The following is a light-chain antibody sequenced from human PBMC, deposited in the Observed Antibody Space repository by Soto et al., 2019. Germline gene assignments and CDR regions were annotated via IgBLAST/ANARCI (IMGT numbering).Light chain of an antibody. CDR1: QSVSSN. CDR2: GAS. Sequence: EIVMTQSPATLSVSPGERATLSCRASQSVSSNLAWYQQKPGKAPRLLIYGASTRATGIPARFSGSGSGTEFTLTISSLQSEDFAVYYCQQYNNWPPWTFGPGTKVDIK. V-gene: IGKV3-15*01. CDR3: QQYNNWPPWT. J-gene: IGKJ3*01.